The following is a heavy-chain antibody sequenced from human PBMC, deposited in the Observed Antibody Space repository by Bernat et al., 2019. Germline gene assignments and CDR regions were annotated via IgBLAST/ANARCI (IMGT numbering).Heavy chain of an antibody. J-gene: IGHJ6*03. CDR1: GYTFTSYG. CDR3: ARLERLRYFDWSLPDYYYYMDV. CDR2: ISAYNGNT. D-gene: IGHD3-9*01. Sequence: QVQLVQSGAEVKKPGASVKVSCKASGYTFTSYGISWVRQAPGQGLEWMGWISAYNGNTNYAQKLQGRVTMTTDTSTSTAYMELRSLRSDDTAVYYCARLERLRYFDWSLPDYYYYMDVWGKGTTVTVSS. V-gene: IGHV1-18*01.